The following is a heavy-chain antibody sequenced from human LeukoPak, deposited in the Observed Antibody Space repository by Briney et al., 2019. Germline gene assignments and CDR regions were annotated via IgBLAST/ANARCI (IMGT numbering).Heavy chain of an antibody. CDR1: GYTFTGYY. J-gene: IGHJ4*02. D-gene: IGHD6-13*01. V-gene: IGHV1-2*02. Sequence: ASVKVPCKASGYTFTGYYMHWVRQAPGQGLEWMGWINPNSGGTNYAQKFQGRVTMTRDASISTAYMELSRLRSDDTAVYYCARANPYSSSWYHYWGQGTLVTVSS. CDR3: ARANPYSSSWYHY. CDR2: INPNSGGT.